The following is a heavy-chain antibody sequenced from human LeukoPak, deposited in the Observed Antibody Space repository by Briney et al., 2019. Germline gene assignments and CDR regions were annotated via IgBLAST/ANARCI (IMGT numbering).Heavy chain of an antibody. J-gene: IGHJ5*02. CDR1: GYSFTSYW. CDR3: ARRFYYGSGSYGWFDP. Sequence: GESLKISCKGSGYSFTSYWIGWVRQLPGKGLEWMGIIYPGDSDTRYSPSFQGQVTISADKSISTAYLQWSSLKASDTAMYYCARRFYYGSGSYGWFDPWGQGTLVTVSS. CDR2: IYPGDSDT. D-gene: IGHD3-10*01. V-gene: IGHV5-51*01.